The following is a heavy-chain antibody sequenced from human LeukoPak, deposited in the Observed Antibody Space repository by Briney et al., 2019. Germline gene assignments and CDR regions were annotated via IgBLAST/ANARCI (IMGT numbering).Heavy chain of an antibody. CDR2: ISGSGGST. D-gene: IGHD3-22*01. V-gene: IGHV3-23*01. Sequence: PGGSLRLSCAASGFTFSSYWMHWVRQAPGKGLEWVSAISGSGGSTYYADSVKGRFTISRDNSKNTLYLQMNSLRAEDTAVYYCAKATGYYYDSSVSRYFDYWGQGTLVTVSS. J-gene: IGHJ4*02. CDR3: AKATGYYYDSSVSRYFDY. CDR1: GFTFSSYW.